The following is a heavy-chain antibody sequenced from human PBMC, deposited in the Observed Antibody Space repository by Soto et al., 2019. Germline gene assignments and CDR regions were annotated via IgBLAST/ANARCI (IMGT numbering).Heavy chain of an antibody. D-gene: IGHD2-2*01. J-gene: IGHJ4*02. CDR1: GFTFSSYG. Sequence: PRLSCAASGFTFSSYGMHWVRQAPGKGLEWVAVISYDGSNKYYADSVKGRFTISRDNSKNTLYLQMNSLRAEDTAVYYCAKRRRRCSTTSCRGGFDYWGQGTLVTVSS. CDR3: AKRRRRCSTTSCRGGFDY. V-gene: IGHV3-30*18. CDR2: ISYDGSNK.